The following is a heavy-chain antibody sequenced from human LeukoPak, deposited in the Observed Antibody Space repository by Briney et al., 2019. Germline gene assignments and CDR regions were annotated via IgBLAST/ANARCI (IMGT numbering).Heavy chain of an antibody. CDR2: IYHSGST. Sequence: NPSETLSLTCTVSGGSISSSSYYWGWIRQPPGKGLEWIGSIYHSGSTYYNPSLKSRVTISVDTSKKQFSLKLSSVTAADTAVYYCARSSYYYGADAYDIWGQGTMVTVSS. J-gene: IGHJ3*02. V-gene: IGHV4-39*07. CDR3: ARSSYYYGADAYDI. CDR1: GGSISSSSYY. D-gene: IGHD3-10*01.